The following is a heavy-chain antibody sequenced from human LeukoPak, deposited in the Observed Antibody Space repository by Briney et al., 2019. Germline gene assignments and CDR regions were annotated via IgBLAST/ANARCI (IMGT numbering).Heavy chain of an antibody. V-gene: IGHV3-66*04. CDR2: IYSGGST. J-gene: IGHJ6*02. CDR3: ARLTGYTYGMDV. D-gene: IGHD5-24*01. Sequence: GGSLRLSCAASGFTVSTNYMSWVRQAPGKGLEWVSVIYSGGSTYYADSVKGRSTISRDNSKNTLYLQMNSLRAEDTAVYYCARLTGYTYGMDVWGQGTTVTVSS. CDR1: GFTVSTNY.